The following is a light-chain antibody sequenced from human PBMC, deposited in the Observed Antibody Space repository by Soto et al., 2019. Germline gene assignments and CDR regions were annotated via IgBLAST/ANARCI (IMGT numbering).Light chain of an antibody. V-gene: IGKV3-11*01. CDR2: DAS. CDR3: QQRSNWPFT. Sequence: EIVLTQSPATLSLSPGERATLSCRASQSVSSYLASYQQKPAQAPRLLIYDASNRATGIPARFSGSGSGTDFTPTISSLEAEDFAVYYCQQRSNWPFTFGPGTIVDIK. CDR1: QSVSSY. J-gene: IGKJ3*01.